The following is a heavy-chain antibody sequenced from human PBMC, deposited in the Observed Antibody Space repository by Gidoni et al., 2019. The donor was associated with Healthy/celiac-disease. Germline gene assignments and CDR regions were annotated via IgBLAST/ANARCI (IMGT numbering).Heavy chain of an antibody. V-gene: IGHV3-48*01. CDR1: GFTFSSYS. J-gene: IGHJ4*02. D-gene: IGHD6-13*01. CDR2: ISSSSSTI. Sequence: EVQLVESGGGLVQPGGSLRLYCAASGFTFSSYSMNWVRQAPGKGLEWVSYISSSSSTIYYADSVKGRFTISRDNAKNSLYLQMNSLRAEDTAVYYCASSSSWNVDYWGQGTLVTVSS. CDR3: ASSSSWNVDY.